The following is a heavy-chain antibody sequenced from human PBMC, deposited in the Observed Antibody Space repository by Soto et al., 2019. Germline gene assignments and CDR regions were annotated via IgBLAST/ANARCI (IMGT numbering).Heavy chain of an antibody. V-gene: IGHV4-59*01. Sequence: SETLSLTCTVSSDSISSYYWSWIRQPPGKRLEWIGYISYSGSTDYNPSLKSRVTISGDTSKNQFSLKVSSVTAADTAVYYCARGTSWQLPFDYRSQGTLVTVSS. CDR1: SDSISSYY. J-gene: IGHJ4*02. CDR3: ARGTSWQLPFDY. D-gene: IGHD6-13*01. CDR2: ISYSGST.